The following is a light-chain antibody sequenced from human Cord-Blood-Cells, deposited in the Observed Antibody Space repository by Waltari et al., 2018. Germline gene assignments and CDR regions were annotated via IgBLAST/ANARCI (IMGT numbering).Light chain of an antibody. V-gene: IGKV3-11*01. CDR1: QSVSSY. CDR2: DAS. CDR3: QQRSNWPPIT. J-gene: IGKJ5*01. Sequence: EIVLPQSPATLSLSPGERATLSCRASQSVSSYLAWYQQKPGQAPRLLIYDASNRATGSPARFSGSGSGTDFTLTISSLEPEDFAVYYCQQRSNWPPITFGQGTRLEIK.